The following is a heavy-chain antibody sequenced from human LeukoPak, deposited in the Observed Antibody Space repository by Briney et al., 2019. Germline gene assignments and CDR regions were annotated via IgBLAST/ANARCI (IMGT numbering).Heavy chain of an antibody. V-gene: IGHV4-59*08. CDR3: TGSKMSTLYFDF. CDR1: GGSINDYY. CDR2: IYYSGIT. J-gene: IGHJ4*02. D-gene: IGHD5-24*01. Sequence: SETLSLTCTVSGGSINDYYWRWLRQSPGQGLEWIGYIYYSGITSYNPSLKSPVTISVDTSKNQFSLKLTSMTAADTSVYYCTGSKMSTLYFDFWGQGNLVTVSS.